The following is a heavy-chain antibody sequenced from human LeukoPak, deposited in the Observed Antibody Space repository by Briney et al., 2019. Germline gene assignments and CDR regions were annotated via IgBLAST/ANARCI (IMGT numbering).Heavy chain of an antibody. CDR2: ISATGGTS. Sequence: GGSLRPSCAASGFTFNTYAMSWVRQTPGKGLEWVSSISATGGTSKYADSVKGRFTISRDDSKNTVDLQMNSLRAEDTALYYCAKDSSAWFEDYFDYWGQGILVTVS. J-gene: IGHJ4*02. V-gene: IGHV3-23*01. CDR1: GFTFNTYA. CDR3: AKDSSAWFEDYFDY. D-gene: IGHD6-13*01.